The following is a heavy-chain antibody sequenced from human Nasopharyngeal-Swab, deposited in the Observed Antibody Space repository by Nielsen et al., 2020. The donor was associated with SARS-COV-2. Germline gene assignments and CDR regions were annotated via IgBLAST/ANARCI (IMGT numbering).Heavy chain of an antibody. CDR2: IWDDGSNK. CDR3: ARDPNYYDSSGYLDY. Sequence: WIRQPPGEGLEWVAVIWDDGSNKYYADSVKGRFTISRDNSKNTLYLQMNSLRAEDTAVYYCARDPNYYDSSGYLDYWGQGTLVTVSS. J-gene: IGHJ4*02. D-gene: IGHD3-22*01. V-gene: IGHV3-33*01.